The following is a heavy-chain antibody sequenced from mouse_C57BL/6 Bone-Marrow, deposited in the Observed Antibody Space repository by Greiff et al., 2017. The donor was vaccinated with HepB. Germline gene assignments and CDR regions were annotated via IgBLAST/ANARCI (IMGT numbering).Heavy chain of an antibody. V-gene: IGHV14-4*01. J-gene: IGHJ3*01. CDR3: TTGGDYDWFAY. Sequence: EVQLQQSGAELVRPGASVKLSCTASGFNIKDDYMHWVKQRPEQGLEWIGWIDPENGDTEYASKFQGKATITADTSSNTPYLQRSSLTSEDTDVYYCTTGGDYDWFAYWGQGTLVTVSA. D-gene: IGHD2-4*01. CDR1: GFNIKDDY. CDR2: IDPENGDT.